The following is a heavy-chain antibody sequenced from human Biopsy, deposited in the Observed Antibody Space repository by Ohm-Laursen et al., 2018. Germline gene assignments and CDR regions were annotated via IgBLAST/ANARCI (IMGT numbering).Heavy chain of an antibody. J-gene: IGHJ4*02. V-gene: IGHV3-74*01. CDR3: AKAGRGYIDY. Sequence: SLRLSCSASGFTFSSSWMHWVRQAPGKGLEWVSRFNSDGTDTTYADSVKGRFTISRDNAKNTLYLQMNSLRVEDTAVYYCAKAGRGYIDYWGQRTLVIVSS. D-gene: IGHD5-18*01. CDR1: GFTFSSSW. CDR2: FNSDGTDT.